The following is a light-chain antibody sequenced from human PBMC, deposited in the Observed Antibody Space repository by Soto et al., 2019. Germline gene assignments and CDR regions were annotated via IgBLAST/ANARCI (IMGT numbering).Light chain of an antibody. CDR3: QQLNSYPLT. V-gene: IGKV1-9*01. J-gene: IGKJ4*01. Sequence: DIQLTQSPSFLSASVGDRVTITCRASQGISSYFAWYQQKPGKAPKLLIYAASTLQSGVPSRFRGSGSGTEFTLTISSLQPEDFATYYCQQLNSYPLTFGGGTKVDIK. CDR1: QGISSY. CDR2: AAS.